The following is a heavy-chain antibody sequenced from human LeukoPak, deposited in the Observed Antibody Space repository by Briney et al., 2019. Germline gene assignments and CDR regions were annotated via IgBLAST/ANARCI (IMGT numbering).Heavy chain of an antibody. V-gene: IGHV4-4*07. Sequence: SETLSLTCTVSGGSISSYYWSWIRQPAAKGPEWIERIYASGSTNYNPSLKSRVTMSVDTSKNQFSLKLSSVTAADTAVYYCARGDRAVAGAWGWFDPWGQGILVTVSS. CDR2: IYASGST. J-gene: IGHJ5*02. D-gene: IGHD6-19*01. CDR1: GGSISSYY. CDR3: ARGDRAVAGAWGWFDP.